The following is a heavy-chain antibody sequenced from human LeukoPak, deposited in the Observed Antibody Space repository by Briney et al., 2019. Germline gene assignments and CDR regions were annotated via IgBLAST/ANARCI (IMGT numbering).Heavy chain of an antibody. D-gene: IGHD6-13*01. J-gene: IGHJ4*02. V-gene: IGHV3-33*01. CDR1: GFTFSSYG. CDR2: IWYDGGNK. Sequence: PGRSLRLSCAASGFTFSSYGMHWVRQAPGKGLEWVAVIWYDGGNKYYADSVKGRFTISRDNSKNTLYLQMNSLRAEDTAVYYCAREGTGIAAAGLDYWGQGTLVTVSS. CDR3: AREGTGIAAAGLDY.